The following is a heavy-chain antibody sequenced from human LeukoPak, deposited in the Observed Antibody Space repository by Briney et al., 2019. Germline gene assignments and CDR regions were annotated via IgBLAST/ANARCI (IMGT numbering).Heavy chain of an antibody. CDR1: GFTFSSYA. J-gene: IGHJ4*02. Sequence: PGRSLRLSCSASGFTFSSYAMHWVRQAPGKGLEWVAVISYDGSNKYYADSVKGRFTISRDTSKNTLYLQMNSLRAEDTAVYYCARVAHFYDTSGYLTYWGQGTLVTVSS. CDR3: ARVAHFYDTSGYLTY. V-gene: IGHV3-30-3*01. D-gene: IGHD3-22*01. CDR2: ISYDGSNK.